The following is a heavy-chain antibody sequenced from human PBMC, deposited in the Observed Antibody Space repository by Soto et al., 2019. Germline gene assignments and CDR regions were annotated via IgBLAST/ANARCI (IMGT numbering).Heavy chain of an antibody. CDR1: GYTFSSYG. CDR3: ARARVNYDILTGLDY. D-gene: IGHD3-9*01. CDR2: ISSYNGNT. V-gene: IGHV1-18*01. J-gene: IGHJ4*02. Sequence: GASVKVSCKASGYTFSSYGFTWVRQAPGQGLEWMGWISSYNGNTNYAQKFQGRVTLTTDTSTSTAYKELRSLRTDDTAVYFCARARVNYDILTGLDYWGQGTLVTVSS.